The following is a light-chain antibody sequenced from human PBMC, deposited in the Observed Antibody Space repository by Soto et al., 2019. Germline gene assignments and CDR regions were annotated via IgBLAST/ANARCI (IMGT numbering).Light chain of an antibody. V-gene: IGKV4-1*01. CDR3: QQSYSTPYT. CDR1: QSVLYSSNNKNY. Sequence: DIVMTQSPDSLAVSLGETATINCKSSQSVLYSSNNKNYLAWFQQKPGQPPRLLFYWASTRKSGVSDRFSGSGSGTDFTLTISSLQAEDVAVYYCQQSYSTPYTFGQGTKLEIK. CDR2: WAS. J-gene: IGKJ2*01.